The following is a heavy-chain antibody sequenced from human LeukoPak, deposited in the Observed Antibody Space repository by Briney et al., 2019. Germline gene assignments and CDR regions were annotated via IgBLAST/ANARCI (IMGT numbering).Heavy chain of an antibody. CDR1: GGSISGYY. Sequence: TSETLSLTCTVSGGSISGYYWSWIRQPPGKGLEWIGYIYYSGSTNYNPSLKSRVTISVDTSKNQFSLNLSSVTAADTAVYYCARHSGYDFWSGSPQRYIDYWGQGTLVTVSS. V-gene: IGHV4-59*08. D-gene: IGHD3-3*01. CDR3: ARHSGYDFWSGSPQRYIDY. J-gene: IGHJ4*02. CDR2: IYYSGST.